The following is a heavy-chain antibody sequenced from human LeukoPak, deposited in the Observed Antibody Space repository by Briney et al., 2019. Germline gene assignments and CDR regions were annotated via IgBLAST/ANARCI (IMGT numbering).Heavy chain of an antibody. Sequence: SGGSLRLSCAASGFTFSSYSMNWVRQAPGKGLKWVSSISSSSSYIYYADSVKGRFTISRDNAKNSLYLQMNSLRAEDTAVYYCARGGGFDSSSSGYWGQGTLVTVSS. CDR2: ISSSSSYI. CDR3: ARGGGFDSSSSGY. V-gene: IGHV3-21*01. D-gene: IGHD6-6*01. CDR1: GFTFSSYS. J-gene: IGHJ4*02.